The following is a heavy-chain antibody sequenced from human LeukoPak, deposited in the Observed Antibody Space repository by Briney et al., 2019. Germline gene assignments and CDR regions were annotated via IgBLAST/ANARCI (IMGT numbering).Heavy chain of an antibody. CDR3: ARFSLVVVVAATTHDAFDI. D-gene: IGHD2-15*01. V-gene: IGHV3-21*01. Sequence: GGSLRLSCAASGFTFSSYSMNWVRQAPGKGLEWVSSISSSSSYIYYADSVKGRFTISRDNAKNSLYLQMNSLRAEDTAVYYCARFSLVVVVAATTHDAFDIWGQGTMVTVSS. J-gene: IGHJ3*02. CDR1: GFTFSSYS. CDR2: ISSSSSYI.